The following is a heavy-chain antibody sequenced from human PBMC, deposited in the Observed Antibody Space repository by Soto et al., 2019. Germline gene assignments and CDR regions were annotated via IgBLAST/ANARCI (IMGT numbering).Heavy chain of an antibody. J-gene: IGHJ3*02. CDR3: ARGLNFRGFWSGYPLRPDAFDI. CDR1: GGSFSGYY. Sequence: SETLSLTCAVYGGSFSGYYWSWIRQPPGKGLEWIGEINHSGSTNYNPSLKSRVTISVDTSKNQFSLKLSSVTAADTAVYYCARGLNFRGFWSGYPLRPDAFDIWGQGTMVTVSS. CDR2: INHSGST. D-gene: IGHD3-3*01. V-gene: IGHV4-34*01.